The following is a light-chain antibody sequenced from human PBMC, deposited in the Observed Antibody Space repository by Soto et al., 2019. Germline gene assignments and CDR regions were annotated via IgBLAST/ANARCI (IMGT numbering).Light chain of an antibody. CDR2: EVS. V-gene: IGLV2-14*01. CDR1: SSDVGGYNY. CDR3: SSYTSSGTWV. Sequence: QSALTQPASVSGSPGQSITISCTGTSSDVGGYNYVSWYQQHPGKAPKLMIYEVSNRPSGVSNRFSGSKSGNTASLTISGLRAEDEADNYCSSYTSSGTWVFGGGTKLTVL. J-gene: IGLJ3*02.